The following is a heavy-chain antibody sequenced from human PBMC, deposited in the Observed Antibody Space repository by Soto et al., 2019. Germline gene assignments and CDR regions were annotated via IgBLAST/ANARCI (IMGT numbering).Heavy chain of an antibody. D-gene: IGHD3-22*01. Sequence: GSLRLSCAASGFTFSSYGMHWVRQAPGKGLEWVAVIWYDGSNKYYADSVKGRFTISRDNSKNTLYLQMNSLRAEDTAVYYCARENYYDSSGPGDYWGQGTLVTVSS. CDR3: ARENYYDSSGPGDY. CDR2: IWYDGSNK. V-gene: IGHV3-33*01. J-gene: IGHJ4*02. CDR1: GFTFSSYG.